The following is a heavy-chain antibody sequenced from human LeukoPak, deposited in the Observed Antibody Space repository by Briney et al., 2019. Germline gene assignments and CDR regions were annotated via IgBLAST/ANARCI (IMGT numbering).Heavy chain of an antibody. CDR1: GGSISSSSYY. Sequence: PSETLSLTCTVSGGSISSSSYYWGWIRQPPGKGLEWIGSIYYSGSTYYNPSLKSRVTISVDTSKNQFSLKLSSVTAADTAVYYCARALPIFGVVKDAFDIWGQGTMVTVSS. CDR3: ARALPIFGVVKDAFDI. J-gene: IGHJ3*02. CDR2: IYYSGST. V-gene: IGHV4-39*07. D-gene: IGHD3-3*01.